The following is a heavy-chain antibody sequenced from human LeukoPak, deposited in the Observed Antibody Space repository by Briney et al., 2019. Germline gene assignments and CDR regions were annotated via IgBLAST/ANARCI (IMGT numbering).Heavy chain of an antibody. CDR1: GFTFSSYA. CDR2: ISGSGGST. Sequence: SGGSLRLSCAASGFTFSSYAMSWVRQAPGKGLEWVSAISGSGGSTYYADSVKGRFTISRDNPKNTLYLQMNSLRAEDTAVYYCAKSSGYSYGSIDYWGQGTLVTVSS. J-gene: IGHJ4*02. V-gene: IGHV3-23*01. D-gene: IGHD5-18*01. CDR3: AKSSGYSYGSIDY.